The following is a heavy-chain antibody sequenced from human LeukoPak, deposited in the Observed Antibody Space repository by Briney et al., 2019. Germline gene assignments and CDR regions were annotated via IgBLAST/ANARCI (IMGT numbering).Heavy chain of an antibody. J-gene: IGHJ5*02. D-gene: IGHD3-22*01. Sequence: PGGSLRLSCAASGFTFSSYWMSWVRQAPGKGLEWVANIKQDGSEKYYVDSVKGRFTISRDNAKNSLYLQMNSPRAEDTAVYYCARDHSVRGYYDSSGYSWFDPWGQGTLVTVSS. CDR2: IKQDGSEK. CDR3: ARDHSVRGYYDSSGYSWFDP. CDR1: GFTFSSYW. V-gene: IGHV3-7*01.